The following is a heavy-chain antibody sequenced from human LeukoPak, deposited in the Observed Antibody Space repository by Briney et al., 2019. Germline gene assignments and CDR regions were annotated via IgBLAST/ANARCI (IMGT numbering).Heavy chain of an antibody. Sequence: GGSLRLSCAASGFIFSSHTMHWVRKAPGKGLEWVSSISTTSTYIYYADAVKGRFTISRDNAKNSLDLQMNTLSAEDTAMYFCARGAITTFDYWGQGAQVTVSS. CDR1: GFIFSSHT. D-gene: IGHD3-22*01. CDR2: ISTTSTYI. V-gene: IGHV3-21*01. J-gene: IGHJ4*02. CDR3: ARGAITTFDY.